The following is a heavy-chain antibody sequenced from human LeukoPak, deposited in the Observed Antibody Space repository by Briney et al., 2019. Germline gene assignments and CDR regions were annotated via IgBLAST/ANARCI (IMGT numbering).Heavy chain of an antibody. Sequence: PGGSLRLSCAASRFTLSSYSMNWVRQAPGKGLEWVSSINSSSSYIYYADSVKGRFTISRDNAKNSLYLQMNSLRAEDTAIYYCAGSYYEILTDFYRWFFDLWGRGTLVTVSS. D-gene: IGHD3-9*01. CDR3: AGSYYEILTDFYRWFFDL. CDR1: RFTLSSYS. CDR2: INSSSSYI. V-gene: IGHV3-21*01. J-gene: IGHJ2*01.